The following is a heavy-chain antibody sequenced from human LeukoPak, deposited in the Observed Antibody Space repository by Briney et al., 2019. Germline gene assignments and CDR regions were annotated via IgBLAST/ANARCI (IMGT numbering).Heavy chain of an antibody. CDR2: INHSGST. Sequence: SETLSLTCAVYGGSLSGYYWSWIRQPPGKGLEWIGEINHSGSTNYNPSLKSRVTISVDTSKNQFSLKLSSVTAADTAVYYCARGFMGNLNWFDPWGQGTLVTVSS. CDR1: GGSLSGYY. J-gene: IGHJ5*02. V-gene: IGHV4-34*01. CDR3: ARGFMGNLNWFDP. D-gene: IGHD4-23*01.